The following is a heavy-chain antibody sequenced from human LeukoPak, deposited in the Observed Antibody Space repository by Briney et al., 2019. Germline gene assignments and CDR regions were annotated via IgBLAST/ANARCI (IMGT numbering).Heavy chain of an antibody. D-gene: IGHD6-13*01. CDR2: IYYSGST. CDR3: ARKARSRRIDY. Sequence: SETLSLTCTVSGVSISSYYWSWIRQPPGKGLEWIGYIYYSGSTNYNPSLKSRVTISVDTSKNQFSLKLSSVTAADTAVYYCARKARSRRIDYWGQGTLVTVSS. J-gene: IGHJ4*02. V-gene: IGHV4-59*12. CDR1: GVSISSYY.